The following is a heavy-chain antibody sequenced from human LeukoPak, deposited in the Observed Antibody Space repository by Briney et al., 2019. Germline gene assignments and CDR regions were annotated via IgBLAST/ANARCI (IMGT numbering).Heavy chain of an antibody. CDR2: IRSKADNYAT. J-gene: IGHJ4*02. CDR1: GFTFSGSP. V-gene: IGHV3-73*01. CDR3: TQSNY. Sequence: GGSLRLSCAASGFTFSGSPILWVRQASGKGLEWVGRIRSKADNYATAYAASVQGRCTISRDDSKSTAYLQLNSLKTEDTAVNYCTQSNYWGQGALVTVSS.